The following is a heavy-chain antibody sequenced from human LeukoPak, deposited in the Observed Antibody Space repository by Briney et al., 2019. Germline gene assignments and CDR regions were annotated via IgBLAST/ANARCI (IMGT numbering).Heavy chain of an antibody. V-gene: IGHV1-69*04. Sequence: ASVKVSCKASGGTFSNYTISWVRQAPGQGLEWMGRIIPILGIANYAQKFQGRVTITADKSTSTAYMEQSSLRSEDTAVYYCARDSPVLGFDPGGQGTLVTVSS. CDR1: GGTFSNYT. CDR3: ARDSPVLGFDP. CDR2: IIPILGIA. J-gene: IGHJ5*02. D-gene: IGHD1-1*01.